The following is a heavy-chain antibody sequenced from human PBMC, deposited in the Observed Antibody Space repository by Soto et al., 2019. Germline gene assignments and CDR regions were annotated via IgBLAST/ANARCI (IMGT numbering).Heavy chain of an antibody. CDR3: ARDGNFAFRGYSFGFDF. Sequence: ASVKVSCKASGYRFTTFYIHWVRQAPGQGLEWMGRMNLDTGGTTYAQKFQGRVTMTRDTSISTAYMEVTNLKSDDTAIYYCARDGNFAFRGYSFGFDFWGQGTLFTVSS. V-gene: IGHV1-2*06. D-gene: IGHD5-18*01. CDR1: GYRFTTFY. CDR2: MNLDTGGT. J-gene: IGHJ4*02.